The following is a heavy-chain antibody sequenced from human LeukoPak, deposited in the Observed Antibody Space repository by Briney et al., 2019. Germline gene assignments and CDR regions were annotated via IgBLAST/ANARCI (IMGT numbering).Heavy chain of an antibody. Sequence: GGSLRLSCEVSEFTFSTYEMNWVRQAPGKGLEWVSYISSSGSTKYYADSVKGRFTISRDNAKNSLYLQMNSLRAEDTAVYYCAELGITMIGGVWGKGTTVTISS. CDR2: ISSSGSTK. J-gene: IGHJ6*04. CDR3: AELGITMIGGV. CDR1: EFTFSTYE. D-gene: IGHD3-10*02. V-gene: IGHV3-48*03.